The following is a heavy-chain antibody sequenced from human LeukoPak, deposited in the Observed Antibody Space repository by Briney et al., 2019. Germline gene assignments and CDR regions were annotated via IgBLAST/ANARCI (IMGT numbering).Heavy chain of an antibody. CDR1: GYTFTGYY. J-gene: IGHJ6*02. Sequence: ASVKVSCKASGYTFTGYYMHWVRQAPGQGLEWMGWIKPNSGGTNYAQKFQGRVTMTRDTSISTAYMELSRLRSDDTAVYYCARVVAAAGTEYYYYGMDVWGQGTTVTVSS. V-gene: IGHV1-2*02. CDR3: ARVVAAAGTEYYYYGMDV. D-gene: IGHD6-13*01. CDR2: IKPNSGGT.